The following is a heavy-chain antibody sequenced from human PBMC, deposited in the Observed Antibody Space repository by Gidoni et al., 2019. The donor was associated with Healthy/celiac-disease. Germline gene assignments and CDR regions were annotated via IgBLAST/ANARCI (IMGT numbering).Heavy chain of an antibody. Sequence: EVQLLESGGGLVQPGGSLRISCAASGFTFSSYAMSWVRQAQGKGLEWVSAISGSGGSTYYADSVKGRFTISRDNSKNTLYLQMNSLRAEDTAVYYCAKVATMVRVGDWFDPWGQGTLVTVSS. V-gene: IGHV3-23*01. J-gene: IGHJ5*02. CDR2: ISGSGGST. CDR3: AKVATMVRVGDWFDP. CDR1: GFTFSSYA. D-gene: IGHD3-10*01.